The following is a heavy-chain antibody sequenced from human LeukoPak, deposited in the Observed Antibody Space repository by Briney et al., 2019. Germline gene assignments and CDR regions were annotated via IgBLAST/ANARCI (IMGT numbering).Heavy chain of an antibody. CDR1: GFTFSDYY. J-gene: IGHJ4*02. CDR3: ASIAVAGGEFDY. Sequence: GGSLRLSCAASGFTFSDYYMSWIRQAPGKGLEWVSYISSSGSTIYYADSVKGRFTISRDNAKNSLYLQMNSLRAEDTAAYYCASIAVAGGEFDYWGQGTLVTVSS. CDR2: ISSSGSTI. D-gene: IGHD6-19*01. V-gene: IGHV3-11*01.